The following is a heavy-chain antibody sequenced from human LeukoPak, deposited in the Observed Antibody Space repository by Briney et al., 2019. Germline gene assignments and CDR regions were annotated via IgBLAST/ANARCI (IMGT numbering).Heavy chain of an antibody. CDR3: AKDSSSWSTTKNFDY. Sequence: PGGSLRLSCAASGFSVSSNYMSWVRQTPGKGLECVSLIYSGGNTYYADSVKGRFTISRDNSKNTLYLQMNSLRAEDTAVYYCAKDSSSWSTTKNFDYWGQGTLVTVSS. CDR1: GFSVSSNY. V-gene: IGHV3-53*01. CDR2: IYSGGNT. D-gene: IGHD6-13*01. J-gene: IGHJ4*02.